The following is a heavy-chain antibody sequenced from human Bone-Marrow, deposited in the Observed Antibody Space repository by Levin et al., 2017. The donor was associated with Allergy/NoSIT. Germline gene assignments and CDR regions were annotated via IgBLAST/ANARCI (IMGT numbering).Heavy chain of an antibody. V-gene: IGHV1-46*01. J-gene: IGHJ4*02. CDR1: GYSLTNNY. D-gene: IGHD6-19*01. CDR2: INPNDRTT. CDR3: ARARRFTILTGVERRPGWFFDF. Sequence: ASVKVSCKASGYSLTNNYVHWVRQAPGQGLEWMGIINPNDRTTAYAQHFQGRVNMTRDTSTDTLYMELSSLRFGDTAVYYCARARRFTILTGVERRPGWFFDFWGQGTLVTVSS.